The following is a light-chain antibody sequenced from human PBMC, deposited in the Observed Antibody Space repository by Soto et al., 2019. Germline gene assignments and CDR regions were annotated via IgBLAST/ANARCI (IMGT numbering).Light chain of an antibody. CDR2: GTS. CDR1: QSVSSSS. V-gene: IGKV3-20*01. CDR3: QQYGSSPWT. J-gene: IGKJ1*01. Sequence: EIVLTQSPCTLSLSPGERATLSFRASQSVSSSSLAWYQQKPGRAPRLLIFGTSTRATGIPDRFSGSGSGTDFTLTVSGLEPEDFAVYYCQQYGSSPWTFGQGTKVEIK.